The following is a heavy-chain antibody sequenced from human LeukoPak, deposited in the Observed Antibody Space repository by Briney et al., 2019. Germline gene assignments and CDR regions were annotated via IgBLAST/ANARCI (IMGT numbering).Heavy chain of an antibody. CDR2: IYYIGST. Sequence: SETLSLTCTVSGGSISSSSYYWGWIRQPPGKGLEWIGNIYYIGSTYYNPSLKSRVTISVDTSKNQFSLKLSSVTAADTAVYYCARHIGGRYYYYYMDVWGKGTTVTISS. D-gene: IGHD3-16*02. V-gene: IGHV4-39*01. J-gene: IGHJ6*03. CDR1: GGSISSSSYY. CDR3: ARHIGGRYYYYYMDV.